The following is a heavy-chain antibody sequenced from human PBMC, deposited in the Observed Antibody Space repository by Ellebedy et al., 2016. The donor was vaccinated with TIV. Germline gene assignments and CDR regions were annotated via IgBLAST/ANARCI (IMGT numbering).Heavy chain of an antibody. CDR2: IKQGGSDI. D-gene: IGHD3-16*01. CDR3: AREAISYATSGYYFDY. Sequence: PGGSLRLSCAASGFTFSRYAMSWVRQAPGKGLEWEANIKQGGSDIQYADSVKGRFTISRDNAKSSLYLQMSSLRAEDTAVYYCAREAISYATSGYYFDYWGQGTLVTVSS. CDR1: GFTFSRYA. V-gene: IGHV3-7*01. J-gene: IGHJ4*02.